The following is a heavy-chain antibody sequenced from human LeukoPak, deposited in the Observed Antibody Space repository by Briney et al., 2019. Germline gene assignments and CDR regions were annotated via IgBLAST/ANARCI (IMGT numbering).Heavy chain of an antibody. CDR1: GFMFSKSW. V-gene: IGHV3-74*01. CDR3: AKGSIAARRAQFDY. D-gene: IGHD6-6*01. Sequence: GGSLRLSCAASGFMFSKSWMHWVRQVPGKGLVWVARIYNDGSTTNYADSVKGRFTISRDNSKNTLYLQMNSLRAEDTAVYYCAKGSIAARRAQFDYWGQGTLVTVSS. CDR2: IYNDGSTT. J-gene: IGHJ4*02.